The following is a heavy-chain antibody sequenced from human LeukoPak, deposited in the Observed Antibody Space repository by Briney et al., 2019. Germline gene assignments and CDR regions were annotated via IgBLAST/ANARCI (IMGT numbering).Heavy chain of an antibody. CDR1: GVTVRSNY. J-gene: IGHJ4*02. Sequence: PGGSLRLSCAASGVTVRSNYMSWVRQAPGKGLEWVSVIHSGDTAYYADSVKGIFTISRDNSKNTLYLQMNNLRAEDTAVYYCARVAGDYAEYYFDFWGQGTLVTVSS. V-gene: IGHV3-66*01. D-gene: IGHD4-17*01. CDR2: IHSGDTA. CDR3: ARVAGDYAEYYFDF.